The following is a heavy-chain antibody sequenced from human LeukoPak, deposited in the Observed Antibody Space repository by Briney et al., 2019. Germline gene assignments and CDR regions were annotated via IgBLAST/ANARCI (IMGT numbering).Heavy chain of an antibody. Sequence: GGSLRLSCAASGFTFSSYAMHWVRQAPGEGLEWVAVISYDGSNKYYADSVKGRFTISRDNSKNTLYLQMNSLRAEDTAVYYCARDNGRYDILTGLDYWGQGTLVTVSS. V-gene: IGHV3-30*04. D-gene: IGHD3-9*01. CDR1: GFTFSSYA. J-gene: IGHJ4*02. CDR3: ARDNGRYDILTGLDY. CDR2: ISYDGSNK.